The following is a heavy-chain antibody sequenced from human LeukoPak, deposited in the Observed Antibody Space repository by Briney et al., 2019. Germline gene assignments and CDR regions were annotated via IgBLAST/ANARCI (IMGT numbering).Heavy chain of an antibody. V-gene: IGHV4-34*01. CDR2: INHSGST. Sequence: SETLSLTCAVYGGSFSGYYWSWIRQPPGKGLEWIGEINHSGSTNYNPSLKSRVTISVDTSKNQFSLKLSSVTAADTAVYYCASLCTTGTTFDYWGQGTLVTVSS. J-gene: IGHJ4*02. CDR1: GGSFSGYY. D-gene: IGHD1-1*01. CDR3: ASLCTTGTTFDY.